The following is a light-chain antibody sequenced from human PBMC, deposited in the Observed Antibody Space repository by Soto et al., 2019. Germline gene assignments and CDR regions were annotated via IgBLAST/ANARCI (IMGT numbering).Light chain of an antibody. CDR3: QQYGDSLLT. Sequence: ENVLTQSPGTLSLSPGERATLSCRASQSISSSYLAWYQQKPGQTPRLLIYHASSRATGIPDRFSGSGSGKDFTLTISRLEPEDFAVYCCQQYGDSLLTFGGGTKVEIK. CDR1: QSISSSY. V-gene: IGKV3-20*01. CDR2: HAS. J-gene: IGKJ4*01.